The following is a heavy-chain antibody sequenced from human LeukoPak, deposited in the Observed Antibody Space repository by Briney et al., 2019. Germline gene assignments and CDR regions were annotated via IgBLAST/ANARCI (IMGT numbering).Heavy chain of an antibody. D-gene: IGHD2-15*01. CDR2: IYYSGST. Sequence: PSETLSLTCTVSGGSISSGGYYWSWIRQHPGKALEWIGYIYYSGSTYYNPSLKSRVTISVDTSKNQFSLKLSSVTAADTAVYYCARDHIVVVVAATPGFYYYYGMDVWGQGTTVTVSS. V-gene: IGHV4-31*03. CDR3: ARDHIVVVVAATPGFYYYYGMDV. CDR1: GGSISSGGYY. J-gene: IGHJ6*02.